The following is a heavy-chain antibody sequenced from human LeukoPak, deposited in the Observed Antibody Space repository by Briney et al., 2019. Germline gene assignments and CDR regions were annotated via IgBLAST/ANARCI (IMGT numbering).Heavy chain of an antibody. J-gene: IGHJ4*02. CDR1: GGSISSSNYY. V-gene: IGHV4-39*07. CDR3: ARPSGSSWRKKRYYFDY. Sequence: SETLSLTCTVSGGSISSSNYYWGWIRQPPGKGLEWIGEINHSGSTNYNPSLKSRVTISVDTSKNQFSLKLSSVTAADTAVYYCARPSGSSWRKKRYYFDYWGQGTLVTVSS. D-gene: IGHD6-13*01. CDR2: INHSGST.